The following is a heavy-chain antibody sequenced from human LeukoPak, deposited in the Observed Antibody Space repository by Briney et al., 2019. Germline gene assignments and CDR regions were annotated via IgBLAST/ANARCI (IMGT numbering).Heavy chain of an antibody. Sequence: SETLSLTCTVSGGSISSNYWSWLRQPAGKGLEWIGRIYTSGSTNYNPSLKSRVSMSLDTSKNQFSLKLNSVTAADTAVYYCARQPPYYYGMDVWGRGTTVTVFS. V-gene: IGHV4-4*07. J-gene: IGHJ6*02. CDR3: ARQPPYYYGMDV. CDR2: IYTSGST. CDR1: GGSISSNY.